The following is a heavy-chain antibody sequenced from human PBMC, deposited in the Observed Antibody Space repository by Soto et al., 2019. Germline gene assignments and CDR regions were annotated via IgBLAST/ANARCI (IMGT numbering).Heavy chain of an antibody. CDR2: IYYSGST. CDR1: GGSISSSSYY. CDR3: ARRRGSGHYYYYYMDV. J-gene: IGHJ6*03. V-gene: IGHV4-39*01. Sequence: SETLSLTCTVSGGSISSSSYYWGWIRQPPGKGLEWIGSIYYSGSTYYNPSLKSRVTISVDTSKNQFSLKLSSVTAADTAVYYCARRRGSGHYYYYYMDVWGKGTTVTVSS. D-gene: IGHD3-16*01.